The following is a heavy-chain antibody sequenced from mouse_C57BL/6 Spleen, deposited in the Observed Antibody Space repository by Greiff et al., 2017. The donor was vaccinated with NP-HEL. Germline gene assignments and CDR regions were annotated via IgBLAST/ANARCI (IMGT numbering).Heavy chain of an antibody. V-gene: IGHV3-6*01. J-gene: IGHJ4*01. CDR3: ARGEGTGAMDY. D-gene: IGHD3-3*01. CDR2: ISYDGSN. CDR1: GYSITSGYY. Sequence: EVKLQESGPGLVKPSQSLSLTCSVTGYSITSGYYWNWIRQFPGNKLEWMGYISYDGSNNYNPSLKNRISITRDTSKNQFFLKLNSVTTEDTATYYCARGEGTGAMDYWGQGTSVTVSS.